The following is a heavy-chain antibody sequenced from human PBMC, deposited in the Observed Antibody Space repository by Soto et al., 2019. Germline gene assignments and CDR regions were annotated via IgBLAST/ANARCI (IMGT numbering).Heavy chain of an antibody. J-gene: IGHJ4*02. CDR3: ARFPQTSIVGAAYFDY. D-gene: IGHD1-26*01. Sequence: QVQLVQSGAEVKKPGSSVKVSCKASGGTFSNYIISWVRQAPGQGLEWMGRIIPILGIANYAQKFQGRVTITADKYTSTAYWELRSLRSEDTAVYYCARFPQTSIVGAAYFDYWGQGTLVTVSS. CDR1: GGTFSNYI. CDR2: IIPILGIA. V-gene: IGHV1-69*02.